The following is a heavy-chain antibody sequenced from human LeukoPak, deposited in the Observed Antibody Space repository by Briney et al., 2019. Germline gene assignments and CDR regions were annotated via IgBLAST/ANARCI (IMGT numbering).Heavy chain of an antibody. CDR3: ARDPPSYSSSQPFDY. CDR2: INPNSGGT. CDR1: GYTFTGYY. J-gene: IGHJ4*02. D-gene: IGHD6-13*01. V-gene: IGHV1-2*02. Sequence: ASVKVSCKASGYTFTGYYMHWVRQAPGQGLEWMGWINPNSGGTNYAQKFQGRVTMTRDTSISTAYMELSRLRSDDTAVYYCARDPPSYSSSQPFDYWGQGTLVTVSS.